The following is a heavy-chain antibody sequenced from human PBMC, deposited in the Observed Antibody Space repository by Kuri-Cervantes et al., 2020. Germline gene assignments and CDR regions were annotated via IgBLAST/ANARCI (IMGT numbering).Heavy chain of an antibody. CDR3: AHRLSSSYYFP. CDR1: GGSISSSTYY. CDR2: IYWDNDK. V-gene: IGHV2-5*02. D-gene: IGHD6-13*01. Sequence: TLSLTCTVSGGSISSSTYYWGWIRQPPGKGLEWLELIYWDNDKRYSPSLKSRLTITKDTSKNQVVLTMTNMDPVDTATYFCAHRLSSSYYFPWGQGTLVTVSS. J-gene: IGHJ5*02.